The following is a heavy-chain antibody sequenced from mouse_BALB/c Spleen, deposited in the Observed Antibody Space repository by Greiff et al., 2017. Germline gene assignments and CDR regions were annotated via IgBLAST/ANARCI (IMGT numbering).Heavy chain of an antibody. J-gene: IGHJ4*01. CDR2: IDTSDSYT. V-gene: IGHV1-69*01. CDR1: GYTFTDYW. Sequence: QVQLQQPGAELVMPGASVKMSCKASGYTFTDYWMHWVKQRPGQGLEWIGAIDTSDSYTSYNQKFKGKAILTVDESSSTAYMQLSSLTSEDSAVYYCARKAEGYYAMDYWGQGTSVTVSS. CDR3: ARKAEGYYAMDY.